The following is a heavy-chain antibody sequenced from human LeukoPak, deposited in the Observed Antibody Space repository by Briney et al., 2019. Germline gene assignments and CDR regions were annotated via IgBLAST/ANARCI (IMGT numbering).Heavy chain of an antibody. Sequence: KPGGSLRLSCAASGFTFSSYGMNWVRQAPGKGLEWVSSISSSSSYIYYADSVKGRFTISRDNAKNSLYLQMNSLRAEDTAVYYCARKGGGYYYADAFDIWGQGTMVTVSS. CDR3: ARKGGGYYYADAFDI. CDR2: ISSSSSYI. CDR1: GFTFSSYG. V-gene: IGHV3-21*01. D-gene: IGHD3-22*01. J-gene: IGHJ3*02.